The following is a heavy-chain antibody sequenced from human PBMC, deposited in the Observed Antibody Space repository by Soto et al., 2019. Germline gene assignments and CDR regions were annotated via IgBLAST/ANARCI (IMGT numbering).Heavy chain of an antibody. D-gene: IGHD2-21*02. CDR3: ARGLYCGGGCYSHFDY. V-gene: IGHV1-69*01. J-gene: IGHJ4*02. CDR2: IIPIFGTT. Sequence: VQLVQSGAEVKKPGSSVKVSCKASGGTFSNYPFIWVRQAPGQGLDWMGGIIPIFGTTDYGQRFQGRVTITADESTNTASMELRSLRSDDTAVYYCARGLYCGGGCYSHFDYWGQGTLVTVSS. CDR1: GGTFSNYP.